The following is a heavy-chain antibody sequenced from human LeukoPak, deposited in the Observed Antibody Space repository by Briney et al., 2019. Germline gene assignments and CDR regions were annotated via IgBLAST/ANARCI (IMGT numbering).Heavy chain of an antibody. CDR2: IIGSCGST. J-gene: IGHJ4*02. CDR3: AKSVSDDILTYCDY. D-gene: IGHD3-9*01. Sequence: GGPLRLSCAASGFPFSIYAMSWLRKAPGEGLECVSAIIGSCGSTYYADSVKGLFTISRDNSKNTLYLQVNSLRAEDTAVYYCAKSVSDDILTYCDYWGQGTLVSVSS. CDR1: GFPFSIYA. V-gene: IGHV3-23*01.